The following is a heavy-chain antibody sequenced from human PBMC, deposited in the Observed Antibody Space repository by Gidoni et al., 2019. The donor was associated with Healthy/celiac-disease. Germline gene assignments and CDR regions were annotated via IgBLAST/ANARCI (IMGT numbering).Heavy chain of an antibody. Sequence: QVQLVQSGAAVKKPGASVKVSCKASGYTFTSYYMPWVRQAPGQGLEWMGIINPSGGSTSYAQKFQGRVTMTRDTSTSTVYMELSSLRSEDTAVYYCARDISRILDYYGSGSYYFREIGWFDPWGQGTLVTVSS. CDR3: ARDISRILDYYGSGSYYFREIGWFDP. V-gene: IGHV1-46*03. J-gene: IGHJ5*02. D-gene: IGHD3-10*01. CDR1: GYTFTSYY. CDR2: INPSGGST.